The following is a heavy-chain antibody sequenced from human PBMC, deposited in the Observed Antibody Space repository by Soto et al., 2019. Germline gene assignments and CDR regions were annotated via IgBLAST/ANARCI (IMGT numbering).Heavy chain of an antibody. Sequence: ESGGGLVKPGGSLRLSCATSGFTFSSYSMIWVRQAPGKGLEWVSSISTTSTYIYYADSVKGRFTISTDNARNSLNLQMNGLRAEDTAVYYCAREASLYVDSISNCADYWGQGTLVTVSS. CDR3: AREASLYVDSISNCADY. CDR1: GFTFSSYS. D-gene: IGHD4-17*01. J-gene: IGHJ4*02. V-gene: IGHV3-21*01. CDR2: ISTTSTYI.